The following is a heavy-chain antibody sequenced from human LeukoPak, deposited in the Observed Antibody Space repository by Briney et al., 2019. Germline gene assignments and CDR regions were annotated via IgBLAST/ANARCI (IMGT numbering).Heavy chain of an antibody. CDR1: GYTLTELS. CDR2: FDPEDGET. D-gene: IGHD3-10*01. V-gene: IGHV1-24*01. J-gene: IGHJ4*02. CDR3: ARLTYYYGSGSVNYFDY. Sequence: ASVKVSCKVSGYTLTELSMHWVRQAPGKGLEWMGGFDPEDGETIYAQKFQGRVTMTRDTSTSTVYMELSSLRSEDTAVYYCARLTYYYGSGSVNYFDYWGQGTLVTVSS.